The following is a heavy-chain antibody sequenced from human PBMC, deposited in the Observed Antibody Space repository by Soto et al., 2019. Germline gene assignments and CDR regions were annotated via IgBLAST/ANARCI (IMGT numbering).Heavy chain of an antibody. CDR2: INHSGST. J-gene: IGHJ5*02. V-gene: IGHV4-34*01. Sequence: PSETLSLTCAVYGGSFSGYYWSWIRQPPGKGLEWIGEINHSGSTNYNPCLKSRVTISVDTSKNQFSLKLSSVTAADTAVYYCARGVGLGYWSSTSCFGVVWFDPWGQGTLVTVSS. CDR1: GGSFSGYY. CDR3: ARGVGLGYWSSTSCFGVVWFDP. D-gene: IGHD2-2*01.